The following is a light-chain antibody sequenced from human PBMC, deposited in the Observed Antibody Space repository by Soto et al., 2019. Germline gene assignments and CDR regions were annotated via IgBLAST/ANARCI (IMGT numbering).Light chain of an antibody. CDR1: RSLLHNSNDKNY. CDR2: WAS. V-gene: IGKV4-1*01. J-gene: IGKJ4*01. Sequence: IVMTQSPDSLAVPLGERATINCKSSRSLLHNSNDKNYLAWYQQKPGQPPKLLFYWASTRQSGVPERFSGSGSERDFTLTVTSLRAEDVAVYYCQQYYGIPLTFGGGTQVEIK. CDR3: QQYYGIPLT.